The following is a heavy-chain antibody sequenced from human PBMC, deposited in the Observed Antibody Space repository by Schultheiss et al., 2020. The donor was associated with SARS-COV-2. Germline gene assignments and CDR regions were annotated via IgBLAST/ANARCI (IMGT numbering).Heavy chain of an antibody. CDR3: ALSPAPKTVTTGGNYFDY. Sequence: SETLSLTCSVSGGSVSSSSHYWSWIRQPPGKGLEWIGYIYYSGSTYYNPSLKSRVTISVDTSKNQFSLKLSSVTAADTAVYYCALSPAPKTVTTGGNYFDYWGQGTLVTVSS. J-gene: IGHJ4*02. CDR2: IYYSGST. V-gene: IGHV4-31*03. CDR1: GGSVSSSSHY. D-gene: IGHD4-17*01.